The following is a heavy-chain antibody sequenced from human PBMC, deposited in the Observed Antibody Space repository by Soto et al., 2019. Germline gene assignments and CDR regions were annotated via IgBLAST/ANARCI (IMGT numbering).Heavy chain of an antibody. Sequence: PGGSLRLSCAASGFTFSSYAMSWVRQAPGKGLEWVSAISGSGGSTYYADSVKGRFTISRDNSKNTLYLQMNSLRAEDTAVYYCAKTDGYSSSWPRPRPWFAYWGQGTLVTVSS. CDR1: GFTFSSYA. V-gene: IGHV3-23*01. J-gene: IGHJ5*01. CDR2: ISGSGGST. CDR3: AKTDGYSSSWPRPRPWFAY. D-gene: IGHD6-13*01.